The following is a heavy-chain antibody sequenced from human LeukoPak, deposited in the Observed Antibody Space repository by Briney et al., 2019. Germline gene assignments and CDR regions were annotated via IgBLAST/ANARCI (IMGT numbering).Heavy chain of an antibody. D-gene: IGHD1-26*01. Sequence: NPSETLSLTCAVYGGSFSGYYWSWIRQPPGKGLEWIGYIYYSGSTNYNPSLKSRVTISVDTSKNQFSLKLSSVTAADTAVYYCARGAGDYYFDYWGQGTLVTVSS. J-gene: IGHJ4*02. V-gene: IGHV4-59*01. CDR3: ARGAGDYYFDY. CDR2: IYYSGST. CDR1: GGSFSGYY.